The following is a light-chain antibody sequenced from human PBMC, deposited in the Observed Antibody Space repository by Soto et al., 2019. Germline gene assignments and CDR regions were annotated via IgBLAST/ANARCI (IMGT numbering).Light chain of an antibody. CDR3: QQYDNWPRT. CDR1: QSVSSN. CDR2: GAS. J-gene: IGKJ1*01. Sequence: EIVMTQSPATLSVSPWERATLSCRASQSVSSNLAWYQQIPGQAPRLLIYGASTRATGIPARFSGSGSGTEFTLTISSLQSEDFAVYYCQQYDNWPRTFGQGTKVDIK. V-gene: IGKV3-15*01.